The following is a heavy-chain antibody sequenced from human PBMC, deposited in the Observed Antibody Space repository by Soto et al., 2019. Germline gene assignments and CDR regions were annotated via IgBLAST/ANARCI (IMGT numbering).Heavy chain of an antibody. Sequence: QVQLVQSGAEVKRPGSSVKVSCKASGDTFNVYAINWERQAPGLGLEWMGRVNPIVSMSNYTQKFQGRVRMTANQSTITAYMDLSSLRSEDTAIYYCASSYGSGYRAFDYWGQGALVTVSS. CDR1: GDTFNVYA. CDR2: VNPIVSMS. D-gene: IGHD3-10*01. V-gene: IGHV1-69*02. CDR3: ASSYGSGYRAFDY. J-gene: IGHJ4*02.